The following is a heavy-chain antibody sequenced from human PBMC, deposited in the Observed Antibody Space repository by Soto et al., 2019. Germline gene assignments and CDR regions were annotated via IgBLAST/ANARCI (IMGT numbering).Heavy chain of an antibody. Sequence: RFYERGAGYDCRSCWISYVLQAPGQGLEWMGGISAYNGNTNYAQKLQGRVTMTTDTSTSTAYMELRSLRSDDTAVYYCARRIAAAVDFVYWGQGTLV. CDR1: GYDCRSCW. D-gene: IGHD6-13*01. CDR2: ISAYNGNT. J-gene: IGHJ4*02. V-gene: IGHV1-18*01. CDR3: ARRIAAAVDFVY.